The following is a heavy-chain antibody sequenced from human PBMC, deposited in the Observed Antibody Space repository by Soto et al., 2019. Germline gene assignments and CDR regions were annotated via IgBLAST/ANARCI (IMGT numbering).Heavy chain of an antibody. D-gene: IGHD6-13*01. CDR3: AKAGEAAAGPTYYYYYGMDV. CDR1: GFTFSSYG. Sequence: GGSLRLSCAASGFTFSSYGMHWVRQAPGKGLEWVAVISYDGSNKYYADSVKGRFTISRDNSKNTLYLQMNRLRAEDTAVYYCAKAGEAAAGPTYYYYYGMDVWGQGTTVTVSS. J-gene: IGHJ6*02. CDR2: ISYDGSNK. V-gene: IGHV3-30*18.